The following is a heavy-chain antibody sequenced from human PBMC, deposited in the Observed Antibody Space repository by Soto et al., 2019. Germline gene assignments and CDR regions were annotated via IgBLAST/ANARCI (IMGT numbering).Heavy chain of an antibody. CDR1: GFTFSSYA. D-gene: IGHD2-2*01. CDR3: AKRAAEESWCRTTSCFLIAIDN. CDR2: ITGGGIST. J-gene: IGHJ3*02. V-gene: IGHV3-23*01. Sequence: PGGSLRLSCAASGFTFSSYAMSWVRQAPGRGLEWVSAITGGGISTYYADSVKGRFTISRDNSKTTLYLQMNSLRAEDTAVYFCAKRAAEESWCRTTSCFLIAIDNWGQGTLVTVSS.